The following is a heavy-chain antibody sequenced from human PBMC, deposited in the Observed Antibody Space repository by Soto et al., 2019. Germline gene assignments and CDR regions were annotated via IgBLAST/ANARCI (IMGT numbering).Heavy chain of an antibody. CDR1: GFAFSSSG. CDR3: XKXXXXXTCXLDS. J-gene: IGHJ4*02. Sequence: QVQLVESGGGVVQPGRSLRLSCAASGFAFSSSGMHWVRKXPGXXLEWVAVILHDGSFQYYADSVKGRSTISRDNSKNTLFLEXNNLREDXTXLXXXXKXXXXXTCXLDSWGQGTLVTVAS. CDR2: ILHDGSFQ. V-gene: IGHV3-30*03.